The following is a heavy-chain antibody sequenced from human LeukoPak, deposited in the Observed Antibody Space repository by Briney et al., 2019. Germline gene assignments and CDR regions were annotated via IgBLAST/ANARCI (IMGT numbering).Heavy chain of an antibody. CDR3: VIVATSAHFDY. CDR1: GGSISSYY. J-gene: IGHJ4*02. CDR2: IYTSGST. D-gene: IGHD5-12*01. Sequence: PSETLSLTCTVSGGSISSYYWSWIRQPAGKGLEWIGRIYTSGSTNYNPSLKSRVTMSVDTSKNQFSLKLSSVTAADTAVYYCVIVATSAHFDYWGQGTLVTVSS. V-gene: IGHV4-4*07.